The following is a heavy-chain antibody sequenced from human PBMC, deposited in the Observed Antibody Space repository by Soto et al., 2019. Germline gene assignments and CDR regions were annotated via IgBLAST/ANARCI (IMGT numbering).Heavy chain of an antibody. V-gene: IGHV3-30*18. D-gene: IGHD3-10*01. CDR1: GFTFSSYG. Sequence: GGSLRLSCAASGFTFSSYGMHWVRQAPGKGLEWVAVISYDGSNKYYADSVKGRFTISRDNSKNTLYLQMNSLRAEDTAVYYCAKERAYGSGSYYYYYYGMDVWGQGTTVTVSS. CDR2: ISYDGSNK. J-gene: IGHJ6*02. CDR3: AKERAYGSGSYYYYYYGMDV.